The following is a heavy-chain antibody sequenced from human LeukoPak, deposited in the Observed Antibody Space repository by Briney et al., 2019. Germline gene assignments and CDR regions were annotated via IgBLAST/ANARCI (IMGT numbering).Heavy chain of an antibody. CDR1: GFTFSSYS. J-gene: IGHJ4*02. CDR2: ISSSSSYI. CDR3: ARDRGRGWGGGPLRY. Sequence: PGGSLRLSCAASGFTFSSYSMNWVRQAPGKGLEWVSSISSSSSYIYYADSVKGRFTISRDNAKNSLYLQMNSLRAEDTAVYYCARDRGRGWGGGPLRYWGQGTLVTVSS. V-gene: IGHV3-21*01. D-gene: IGHD6-19*01.